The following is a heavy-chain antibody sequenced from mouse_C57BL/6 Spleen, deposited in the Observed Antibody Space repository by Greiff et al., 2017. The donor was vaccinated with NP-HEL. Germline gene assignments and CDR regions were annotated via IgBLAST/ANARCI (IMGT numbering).Heavy chain of an antibody. J-gene: IGHJ1*03. D-gene: IGHD1-1*01. Sequence: QVTLKVSGPGILQPSQTLSLTCSFSGFSLSTFGMGVGWIRQPSGKGLEWLAHIWWDDDKYYNPALKSRLTISKDTSKNQVFLKIANVDTADTATYYCARPITTVVASGGYFDVWGTGTTVTVSS. V-gene: IGHV8-8*01. CDR3: ARPITTVVASGGYFDV. CDR2: IWWDDDK. CDR1: GFSLSTFGMG.